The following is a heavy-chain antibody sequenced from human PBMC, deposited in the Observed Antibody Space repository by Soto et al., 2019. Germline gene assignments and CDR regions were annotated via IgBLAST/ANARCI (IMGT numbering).Heavy chain of an antibody. J-gene: IGHJ4*02. CDR1: GYTFTGYY. D-gene: IGHD6-19*01. V-gene: IGHV1-2*04. CDR2: INPNSGGT. CDR3: ARDVGGSSGWYAQDY. Sequence: QVQLVQSGAEVKKPGASVKVSCKASGYTFTGYYMHWVRQAPGQGLEWMGWINPNSGGTNYAQKFQGWVTMTSDTSISTAYMELSRLRSDDTAVYYCARDVGGSSGWYAQDYWGQGTLVTVSS.